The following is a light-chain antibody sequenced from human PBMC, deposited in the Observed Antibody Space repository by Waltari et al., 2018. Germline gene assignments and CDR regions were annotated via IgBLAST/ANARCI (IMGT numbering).Light chain of an antibody. J-gene: IGLJ1*01. CDR3: CSYAGSSTYV. Sequence: QSALTQPASVSGSPGQSITISCTGTSSDVGSYNLVSWYQQHPGKAPKLMIYEVSKRPSGVSNRFSGSKSGNTASLTFSGLQAEDEADYYCCSYAGSSTYVVGTGTKVTVL. V-gene: IGLV2-23*02. CDR1: SSDVGSYNL. CDR2: EVS.